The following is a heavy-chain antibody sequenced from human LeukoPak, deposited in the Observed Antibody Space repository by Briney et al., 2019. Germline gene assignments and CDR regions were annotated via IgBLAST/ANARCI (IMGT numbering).Heavy chain of an antibody. Sequence: SVTLSLTCTVSAGSISSGGYYWRWLRQHPGKGLEWIGYVYYSGSTYYNPSLKSRVTISVDTSQNQFSLKVNSVTAADTAVYYCARAPLYSGHAEWFDPWGQGTLVTVSS. CDR1: AGSISSGGYY. V-gene: IGHV4-31*03. J-gene: IGHJ5*02. CDR2: VYYSGST. D-gene: IGHD4-11*01. CDR3: ARAPLYSGHAEWFDP.